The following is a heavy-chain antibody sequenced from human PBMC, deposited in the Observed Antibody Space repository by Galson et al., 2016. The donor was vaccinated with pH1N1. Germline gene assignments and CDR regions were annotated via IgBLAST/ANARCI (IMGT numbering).Heavy chain of an antibody. D-gene: IGHD3-10*01. V-gene: IGHV6-1*01. CDR2: TYYRSKWYN. J-gene: IGHJ6*02. Sequence: CAISGDSVSSTNCAWDWIRQSPSRGLEWLGRTYYRSKWYNDYAVSVQSRITINPDTSKNQLSLHLNSVTPEDTAVYYCARDRGSTLFHNYGMDFWGQGTTVIVS. CDR3: ARDRGSTLFHNYGMDF. CDR1: GDSVSSTNCA.